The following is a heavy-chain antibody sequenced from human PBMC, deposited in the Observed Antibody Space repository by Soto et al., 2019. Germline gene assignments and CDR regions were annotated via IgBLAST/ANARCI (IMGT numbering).Heavy chain of an antibody. V-gene: IGHV3-30-3*01. D-gene: IGHD6-6*01. CDR2: ISYDGSNK. CDR1: GFTFSSYA. CDR3: ARGYSSSSAWFDP. J-gene: IGHJ5*02. Sequence: QVQLVESGGGVVQPGRSLRLSCAASGFTFSSYAMHWVRQAPGKGLEGVAVISYDGSNKYYADSVKGRFTISRDNSKNTLSLKMNSLRAEDTAVYYCARGYSSSSAWFDPWGQGTLFTVSS.